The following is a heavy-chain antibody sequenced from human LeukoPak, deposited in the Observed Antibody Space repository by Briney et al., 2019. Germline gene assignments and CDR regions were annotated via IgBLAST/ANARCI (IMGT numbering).Heavy chain of an antibody. J-gene: IGHJ6*04. Sequence: PGRSLRLSCAASGFTFSSYGMHWVRQAPGKGLEWVAVTSYDGSNKYYADSVKGRFTISRDNSKNTLYLQMNSLRAEDTAVYYCAKDHYDILTGYRIGDYYYGMDVWGKGTTVTVSS. D-gene: IGHD3-9*01. CDR3: AKDHYDILTGYRIGDYYYGMDV. CDR1: GFTFSSYG. CDR2: TSYDGSNK. V-gene: IGHV3-30*18.